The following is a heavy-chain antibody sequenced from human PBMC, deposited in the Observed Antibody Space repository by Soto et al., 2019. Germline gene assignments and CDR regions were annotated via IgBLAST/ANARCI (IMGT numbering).Heavy chain of an antibody. CDR2: ISYDGSNK. J-gene: IGHJ6*02. CDR3: ARDVRHYYDSSGYYPIPGGYGMDV. D-gene: IGHD3-22*01. CDR1: GFTFSSYA. V-gene: IGHV3-30-3*01. Sequence: PGGSLRLSCAASGFTFSSYAMHWVRQAPGKGLEWVAVISYDGSNKYYADSVKGRFTISRDNSKNTLYLQMNSLRAEDTAVYYCARDVRHYYDSSGYYPIPGGYGMDVWGQGTTVTVSS.